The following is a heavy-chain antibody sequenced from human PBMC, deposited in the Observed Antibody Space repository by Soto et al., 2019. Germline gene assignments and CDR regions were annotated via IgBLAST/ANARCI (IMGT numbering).Heavy chain of an antibody. CDR2: ISAYNGNT. J-gene: IGHJ4*02. V-gene: IGHV1-18*01. CDR3: ARDMLTTEPDY. D-gene: IGHD4-17*01. CDR1: GYTFTSYG. Sequence: QVPLVQSGAEVKKPGASVKVSCKASGYTFTSYGISWVRQAPGQGLEWMGWISAYNGNTNYAQELQARVTMTTDTSTTTAYMGFRMPRADDTAVYYCARDMLTTEPDYRGQGGLVTVFS.